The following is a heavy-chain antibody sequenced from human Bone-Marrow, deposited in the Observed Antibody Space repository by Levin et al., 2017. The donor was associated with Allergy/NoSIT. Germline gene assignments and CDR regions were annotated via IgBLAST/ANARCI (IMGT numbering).Heavy chain of an antibody. V-gene: IGHV2-5*02. Sequence: ESGPTLVKPTQTLTLTCTFSGFSLYTSGVSVGWIRQPPGKALEWLAVIYWDDDKRYSPSLKSRLTITKDSSKNQVVLTMTNMDPVDTAIYYCAHSHTPSNNWFKNWFDPWGQGTLVTVSS. D-gene: IGHD5-24*01. CDR3: AHSHTPSNNWFKNWFDP. J-gene: IGHJ5*02. CDR1: GFSLYTSGVS. CDR2: IYWDDDK.